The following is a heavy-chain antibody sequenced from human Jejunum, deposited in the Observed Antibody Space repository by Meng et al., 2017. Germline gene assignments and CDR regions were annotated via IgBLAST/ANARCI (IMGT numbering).Heavy chain of an antibody. CDR2: IHHSGRT. D-gene: IGHD5-12*01. Sequence: QGHLQESGPVPGKPSGTLSLTCEVSGDSIRSTNWWDWLRQPPGKGLEWIGEIHHSGRTNFISSLKSRVSISVDESKNQFSLTLKSVTAADTAVYYCARGVGDIRVGFDYWGQGILVTVSS. J-gene: IGHJ4*02. CDR1: GDSIRSTNW. CDR3: ARGVGDIRVGFDY. V-gene: IGHV4-4*02.